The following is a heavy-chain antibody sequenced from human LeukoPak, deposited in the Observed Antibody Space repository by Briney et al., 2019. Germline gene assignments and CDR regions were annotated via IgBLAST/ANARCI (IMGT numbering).Heavy chain of an antibody. V-gene: IGHV1-18*01. D-gene: IGHD6-6*01. CDR2: ISAYNGNT. Sequence: EASVKVSCKASGYTFTSYGISWVRQAPGQGLEWMGWISAYNGNTNYAQKLQGRVTMTTDTSASTAYMELSSLRSEDTAVYYCARVGIAARPEDYFDYWGQGTLVTVSS. CDR1: GYTFTSYG. J-gene: IGHJ4*02. CDR3: ARVGIAARPEDYFDY.